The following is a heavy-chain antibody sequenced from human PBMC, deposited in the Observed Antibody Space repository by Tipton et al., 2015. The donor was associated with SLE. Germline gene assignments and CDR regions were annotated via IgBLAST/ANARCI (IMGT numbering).Heavy chain of an antibody. J-gene: IGHJ4*02. D-gene: IGHD3-3*01. Sequence: SLRLSCAASGFTFSSYSMNWVRQAPGKGLEWVSYISHSSSTIYYADSVKGRFTISRDNAKNSLYLQLNSLRAEDSGVYYCARDIWSGYYRRFDYWGQGTLVTVSS. V-gene: IGHV3-48*01. CDR1: GFTFSSYS. CDR2: ISHSSSTI. CDR3: ARDIWSGYYRRFDY.